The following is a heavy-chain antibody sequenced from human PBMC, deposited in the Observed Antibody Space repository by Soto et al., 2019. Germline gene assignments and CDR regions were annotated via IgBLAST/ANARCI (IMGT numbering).Heavy chain of an antibody. Sequence: QVQLVESGGGVVQPGRSLRLSCAASGFTFSNYGMHWLRQAPGKGLEWVAGISYDGSNKYYADSVKGRFTISRDNSKNTLSLQKNSLRAEDTAFYYCAKAHRLSTETSYYYYMDVWGKGTTVTVSS. CDR2: ISYDGSNK. J-gene: IGHJ6*03. D-gene: IGHD4-17*01. V-gene: IGHV3-30*18. CDR1: GFTFSNYG. CDR3: AKAHRLSTETSYYYYMDV.